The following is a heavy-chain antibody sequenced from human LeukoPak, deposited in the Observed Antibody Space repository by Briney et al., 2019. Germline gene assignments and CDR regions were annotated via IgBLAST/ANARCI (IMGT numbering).Heavy chain of an antibody. D-gene: IGHD3-3*01. CDR3: AKDRVSEKHSITIFGVVSAFDI. J-gene: IGHJ3*02. CDR1: GFTFSSYA. Sequence: GGSLRLSCAASGFTFSSYAMSWVRQAPGKGLEWVSAISGSGGNTYYADSVKGRFTISRDNSKNTLYLQMNSLRAEDTAVYYCAKDRVSEKHSITIFGVVSAFDIWGQGTMVTVSS. CDR2: ISGSGGNT. V-gene: IGHV3-23*01.